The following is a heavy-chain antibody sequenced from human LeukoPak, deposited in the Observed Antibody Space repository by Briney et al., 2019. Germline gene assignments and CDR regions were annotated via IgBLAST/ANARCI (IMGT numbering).Heavy chain of an antibody. CDR3: VRLTAAGRRTDFDY. V-gene: IGHV3-30*02. CDR2: IRYDGSNQ. J-gene: IGHJ4*02. D-gene: IGHD6-13*01. CDR1: GFTFYRSD. Sequence: GGSLRLSCAASGFTFYRSDMHWVRQAPGKGLEWVAFIRYDGSNQNYADSVKGRFTVSRDNSKNTPYLQMNSLRTEDTAVYYCVRLTAAGRRTDFDYWGQGTLVTVSS.